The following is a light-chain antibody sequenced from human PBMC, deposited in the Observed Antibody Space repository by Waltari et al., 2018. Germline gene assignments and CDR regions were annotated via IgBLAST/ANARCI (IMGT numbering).Light chain of an antibody. J-gene: IGLJ2*01. V-gene: IGLV1-44*01. CDR2: NNN. Sequence: QSVLTQPPSASGTPGQRVTISCSGSSSNIGHNIVNWYQQLSGTATKFPIYNNNQLPSGVPGRFSGSKSGTSASLAISGLQSEDEADYYCAVWDDSLNGVLFGGGTKLTVL. CDR1: SSNIGHNI. CDR3: AVWDDSLNGVL.